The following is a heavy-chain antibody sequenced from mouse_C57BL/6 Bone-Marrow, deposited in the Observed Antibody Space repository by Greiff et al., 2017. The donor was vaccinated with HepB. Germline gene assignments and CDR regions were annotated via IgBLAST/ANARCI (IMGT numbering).Heavy chain of an antibody. V-gene: IGHV1-18*01. CDR2: INPNNGGT. J-gene: IGHJ3*01. CDR1: GYTFTDYN. CDR3: ARGRGYYVLAY. D-gene: IGHD2-3*01. Sequence: VQLQQSGPELVKPGASVKIPCKASGYTFTDYNMDWVKQSHGKSLEWIGEINPNNGGTIYNQKFKGQATLTVDKSSSTAYMELRSLTSEDTAVYYCARGRGYYVLAYWGQGTLVTVSA.